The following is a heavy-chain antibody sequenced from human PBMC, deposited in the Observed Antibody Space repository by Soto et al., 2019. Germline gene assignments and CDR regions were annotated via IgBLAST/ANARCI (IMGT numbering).Heavy chain of an antibody. Sequence: QVQLQESGPGLVKPSQTLSLTCNVSGASLSSGDFYWSWIRQPPGKGLEWIAFIYYNGNNFYNPSLKRRVTIAIDTSNNQFSLKVRSVTAADTAVYYCARERRGGDSDGGVDYWGQGTLVTVS. CDR3: ARERRGGDSDGGVDY. V-gene: IGHV4-30-4*01. CDR1: GASLSSGDFY. J-gene: IGHJ4*02. D-gene: IGHD2-21*02. CDR2: IYYNGNN.